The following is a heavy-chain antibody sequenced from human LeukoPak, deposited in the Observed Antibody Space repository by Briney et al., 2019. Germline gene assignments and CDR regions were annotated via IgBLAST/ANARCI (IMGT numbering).Heavy chain of an antibody. V-gene: IGHV1-69*13. CDR2: IIPILGTA. Sequence: SVKVSCKASRGTFSSYAISWVRQAPGQGLEWMGGIIPILGTANYAQKFQGRVTITADEFTSTAYMELSSLRSEDTAVYYCARGLGSSTNYYIARPPSQKYNWFDPWGQGTLVTVSS. J-gene: IGHJ5*02. CDR3: ARGLGSSTNYYIARPPSQKYNWFDP. D-gene: IGHD6-13*01. CDR1: RGTFSSYA.